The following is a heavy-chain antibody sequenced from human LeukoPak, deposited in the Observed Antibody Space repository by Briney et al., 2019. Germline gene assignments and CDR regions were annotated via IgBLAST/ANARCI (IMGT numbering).Heavy chain of an antibody. CDR3: AKDVVATNNYYYGMDV. V-gene: IGHV3-9*01. Sequence: SLRLSCAASGFTFDDYAMHWVRQAPGKGLEWVSGISWNSGSIGYADSVKGRFTISRDNAKNSLYLQMNSLRAEDTALYYCAKDVVATNNYYYGMDVWGQGTTVTVSS. J-gene: IGHJ6*02. D-gene: IGHD5-12*01. CDR1: GFTFDDYA. CDR2: ISWNSGSI.